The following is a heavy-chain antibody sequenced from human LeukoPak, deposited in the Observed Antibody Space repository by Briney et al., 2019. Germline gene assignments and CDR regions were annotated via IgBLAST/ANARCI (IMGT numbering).Heavy chain of an antibody. CDR3: AKDTVYNYYDSSGLYYFDY. V-gene: IGHV3-23*01. CDR2: ISGSGGST. J-gene: IGHJ4*02. D-gene: IGHD3-22*01. CDR1: GFTFSSYA. Sequence: GGSLRLSCAASGFTFSSYAMSWVRQAPGEGLEWVSAISGSGGSTYYADSVKGRFTISRDNSKNTLYLQMNSLRAEDTAVYYCAKDTVYNYYDSSGLYYFDYWGQGTLVTVSS.